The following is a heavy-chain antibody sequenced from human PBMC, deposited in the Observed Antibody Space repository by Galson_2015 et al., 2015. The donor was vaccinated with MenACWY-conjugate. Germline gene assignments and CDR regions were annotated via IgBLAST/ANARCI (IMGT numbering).Heavy chain of an antibody. D-gene: IGHD4-23*01. J-gene: IGHJ4*01. Sequence: TLRPSCAASGFRFSSQWLSWVRQAPGKGPECVASINEDGSDKSYMDSVKGRFTISRDNAQNSLSLQMNSLSVEDTAVYYCARGGNWGHGTLVTVSS. CDR3: ARGGN. V-gene: IGHV3-7*03. CDR1: GFRFSSQW. CDR2: INEDGSDK.